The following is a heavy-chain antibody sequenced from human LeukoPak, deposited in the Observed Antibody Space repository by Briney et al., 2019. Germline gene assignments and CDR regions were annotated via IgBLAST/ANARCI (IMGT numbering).Heavy chain of an antibody. Sequence: GGSLRLSCAASGFTFSSYWMSWVRQAPGKGLEWVSAISGSGGRTVHADSVKGRFTVSRDNSKNTVSLQMNSLRAEDTAIYFCAKHKENYGDSCLDDNWGQGTLVTVSS. D-gene: IGHD4-17*01. CDR2: ISGSGGRT. CDR3: AKHKENYGDSCLDDN. CDR1: GFTFSSYW. J-gene: IGHJ4*02. V-gene: IGHV3-23*01.